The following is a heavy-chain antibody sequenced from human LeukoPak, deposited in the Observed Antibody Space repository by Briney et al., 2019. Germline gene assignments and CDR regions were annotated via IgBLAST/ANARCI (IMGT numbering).Heavy chain of an antibody. CDR3: ARNIAALDFDY. CDR2: IDYSEST. Sequence: KPSETLSLTCTVSGGSISSSSYYWGWIRQPPGKGLEWIGSIDYSESTYYNPSLKSRVPISVDPSTNQFSLKLSSVTAADTAVYYCARNIAALDFDYWGQGTLVTVSS. V-gene: IGHV4-39*01. D-gene: IGHD6-6*01. CDR1: GGSISSSSYY. J-gene: IGHJ4*02.